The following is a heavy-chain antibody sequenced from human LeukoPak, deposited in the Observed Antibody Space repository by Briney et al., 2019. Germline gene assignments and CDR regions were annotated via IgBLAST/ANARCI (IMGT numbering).Heavy chain of an antibody. CDR2: ISSNGGNT. D-gene: IGHD6-19*01. Sequence: GGSLRLSCAASGFTFSNYAMHWVRQAPGKGLEYASAISSNGGNTFYANSVKGRFTVSRDNSKNTVYLQMGSLRPEDMAVYYCARDNAVSGGNWFDPWGQGTLVTVSS. J-gene: IGHJ5*02. V-gene: IGHV3-64*01. CDR1: GFTFSNYA. CDR3: ARDNAVSGGNWFDP.